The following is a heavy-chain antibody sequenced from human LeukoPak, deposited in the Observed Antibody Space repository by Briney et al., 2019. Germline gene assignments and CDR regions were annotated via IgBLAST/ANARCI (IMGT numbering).Heavy chain of an antibody. D-gene: IGHD1-26*01. CDR2: ISSSGSTI. V-gene: IGHV3-11*01. J-gene: IGHJ4*02. Sequence: GGSLRLSCAASGFTFSNAWMSWVRQAPGKGLEWVSYISSSGSTIYYADSVKGRFTISRDNAKNSLYLQMNSLRAEDTAVYYCARDCIVGASPYDYWGQGTLVTVSS. CDR3: ARDCIVGASPYDY. CDR1: GFTFSNAW.